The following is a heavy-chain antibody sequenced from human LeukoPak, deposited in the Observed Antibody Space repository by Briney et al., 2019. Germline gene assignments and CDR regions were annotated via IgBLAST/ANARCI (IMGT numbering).Heavy chain of an antibody. Sequence: PSETLSLTCTVSGGSISSSSYYWSWIRQPPGKGLEWIGEINHSGSTNYNPSLKSRVTISVDTSKNQFSLKLSSVTAADTAVYYCARLGYGGNSPGAFDIWGQGTMVTVSS. CDR3: ARLGYGGNSPGAFDI. V-gene: IGHV4-39*07. J-gene: IGHJ3*02. CDR2: INHSGST. CDR1: GGSISSSSYY. D-gene: IGHD4-23*01.